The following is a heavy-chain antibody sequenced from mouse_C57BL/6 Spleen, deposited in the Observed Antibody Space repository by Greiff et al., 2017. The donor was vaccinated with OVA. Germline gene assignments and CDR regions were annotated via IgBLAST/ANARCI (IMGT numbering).Heavy chain of an antibody. CDR2: ISSGSSTI. Sequence: EVKLVESGGGLVKPGGSLKLSCAASGFTFSDYGMHWVRQAPEKGLEWVAYISSGSSTIYYADTVKGRFTISRDNAKNTLFLQMTSLRSEDTAMYYCASINTVVADYFDYWGQGTTLTVSS. D-gene: IGHD1-1*01. CDR1: GFTFSDYG. CDR3: ASINTVVADYFDY. J-gene: IGHJ2*01. V-gene: IGHV5-17*01.